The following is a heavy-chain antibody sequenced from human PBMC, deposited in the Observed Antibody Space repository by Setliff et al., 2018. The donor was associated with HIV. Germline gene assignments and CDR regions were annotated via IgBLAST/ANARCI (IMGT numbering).Heavy chain of an antibody. J-gene: IGHJ4*02. Sequence: ASVKVSCKASGGTFSSYAISWVRQAPGQGLEWMGWISVYNGNTNYAQEFQGRVTITRDTSASTAYMELSSLRSEDTAVYYCATPLDATMGRDYWGQGTLVTVSS. CDR3: ATPLDATMGRDY. V-gene: IGHV1-18*01. CDR2: ISVYNGNT. D-gene: IGHD5-18*01. CDR1: GGTFSSYA.